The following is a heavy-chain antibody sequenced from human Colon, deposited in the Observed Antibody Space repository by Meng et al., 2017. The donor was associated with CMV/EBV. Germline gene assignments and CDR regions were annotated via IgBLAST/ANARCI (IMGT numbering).Heavy chain of an antibody. V-gene: IGHV3-30*02. J-gene: IGHJ4*02. CDR3: ATDHLWGMPN. CDR2: IRFDGSQQ. D-gene: IGHD3-3*02. CDR1: GFIFSHYS. Sequence: AQLLESGGGVVQPGGSLRLSCVTSGFIFSHYSMQWVRQSPGKGLEWVAHIRFDGSQQFYVQSVKGRFTVSRHDPKNTLYLQMNDLRPEDTGVYYCATDHLWGMPNWGRGTLVTVSS.